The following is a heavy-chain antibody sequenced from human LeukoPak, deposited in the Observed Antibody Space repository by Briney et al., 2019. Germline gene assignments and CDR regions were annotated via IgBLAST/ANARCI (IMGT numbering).Heavy chain of an antibody. CDR2: ISYDGSNK. D-gene: IGHD3-10*01. J-gene: IGHJ4*02. Sequence: GGSLRLSCAASGFTFSSYGMHWVRQAPGMGLEWVAVISYDGSNKYYADSVKGRFTISRDNSKNTLYLQMNSLRAEDTAVYYCAKDGGRITMVRGPIDYWGQGTLVTVSS. CDR3: AKDGGRITMVRGPIDY. V-gene: IGHV3-30*18. CDR1: GFTFSSYG.